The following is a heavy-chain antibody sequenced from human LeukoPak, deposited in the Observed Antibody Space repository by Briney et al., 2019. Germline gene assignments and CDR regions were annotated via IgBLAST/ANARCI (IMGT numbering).Heavy chain of an antibody. CDR2: IYYSGST. CDR3: ARVNCLDAFDI. J-gene: IGHJ3*02. Sequence: SETLSLTCTVSGGSISSYYWSWIRQPPGKGLEWIGYIYYSGSTNYNPSLKSRVTISVDTPKNQFSLKLSSVTAADTAVYYCARVNCLDAFDIWGQGTMVTVSS. V-gene: IGHV4-59*01. CDR1: GGSISSYY. D-gene: IGHD1-1*01.